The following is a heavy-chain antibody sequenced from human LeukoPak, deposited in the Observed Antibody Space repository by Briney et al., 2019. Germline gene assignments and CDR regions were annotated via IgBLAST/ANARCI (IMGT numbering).Heavy chain of an antibody. CDR1: GFTFSSYG. CDR2: ISYDGSNK. D-gene: IGHD6-13*01. CDR3: AKNQQQLVLERGPPFDY. V-gene: IGHV3-30*18. Sequence: PGGSLRLSCAASGFTFSSYGMHWVRQAPGKGLEWVAVISYDGSNKYYADSVKGRFTISRDNSKNTLYLQMNSLRAEDTAVCYCAKNQQQLVLERGPPFDYWGQGTLVTVSS. J-gene: IGHJ4*02.